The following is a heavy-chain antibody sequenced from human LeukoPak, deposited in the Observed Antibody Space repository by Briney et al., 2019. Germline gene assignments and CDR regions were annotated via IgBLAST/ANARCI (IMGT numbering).Heavy chain of an antibody. J-gene: IGHJ4*02. CDR2: ISSSSSTI. CDR3: AREYYYDSSGYGYDY. D-gene: IGHD3-22*01. Sequence: GRSLRLSCAASGFTFSSYAMHWVRQAPGKGLEWVSSISSSSSTIYYADSVKGRFTISRDNAKNSLYLQMNSLRDEDTAVYYCAREYYYDSSGYGYDYWGQGTLVTVSS. CDR1: GFTFSSYA. V-gene: IGHV3-48*02.